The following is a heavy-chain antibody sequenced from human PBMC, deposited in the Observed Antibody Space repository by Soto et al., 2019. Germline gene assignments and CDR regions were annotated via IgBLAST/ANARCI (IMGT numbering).Heavy chain of an antibody. D-gene: IGHD2-15*01. J-gene: IGHJ4*02. Sequence: GGSLRLSCAASGFTFSSYDMHWVRQATGKGLEWVSAIGTAGEPYEPGSVTGRFTIARENAKNSLYLQMNSLRAGDTAVYDCARVVCSGGSSYFDYWAREPWSPSPQ. CDR2: IGTAGEP. CDR3: ARVVCSGGSSYFDY. V-gene: IGHV3-13*05. CDR1: GFTFSSYD.